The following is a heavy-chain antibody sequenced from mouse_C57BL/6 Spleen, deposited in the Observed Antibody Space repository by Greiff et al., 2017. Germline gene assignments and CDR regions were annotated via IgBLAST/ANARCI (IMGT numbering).Heavy chain of an antibody. CDR1: GFTFSSYA. J-gene: IGHJ3*01. CDR3: AREGGQGAWFAY. D-gene: IGHD3-3*01. Sequence: DVMLVESGGGLVKPGGSLKLSCAASGFTFSSYAMSWVRQTPEKRLEWVATISDGGSYTYYPDNVKGRFTISRDNAKNNLYLQMSHLKSEDTAMYYCAREGGQGAWFAYWGQGTLVTVSA. V-gene: IGHV5-4*01. CDR2: ISDGGSYT.